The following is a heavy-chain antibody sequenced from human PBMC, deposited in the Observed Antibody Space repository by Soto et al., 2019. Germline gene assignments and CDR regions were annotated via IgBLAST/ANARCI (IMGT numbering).Heavy chain of an antibody. J-gene: IGHJ3*02. V-gene: IGHV6-1*01. CDR3: ARVEGPGARNAFDI. CDR2: TYYRIRWYN. D-gene: IGHD7-27*01. CDR1: GDSVSSDNAA. Sequence: QVQLQQSGPGLVKPSQTLSLTCVISGDSVSSDNAAWNWIRQSPSRGLEWLGRTYYRIRWYNDYALSVQGRITINPDTSKNHFSLQINSVTPEDTGVYYCARVEGPGARNAFDIWGQGTMVIASS.